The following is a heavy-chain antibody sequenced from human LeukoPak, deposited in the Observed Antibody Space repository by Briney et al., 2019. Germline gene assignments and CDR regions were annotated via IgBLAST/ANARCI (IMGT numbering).Heavy chain of an antibody. J-gene: IGHJ4*02. Sequence: PGGSLRLSCAASGFTFSDYYMSWIRQAPGKGLEWVSYISSSGSTIYYADSVKGRFTISRDNAKNSLYLQMNSLRAEDTAVYYCARQQWLSKGVPPIDYWGQGTLVTVSS. CDR1: GFTFSDYY. D-gene: IGHD6-19*01. CDR3: ARQQWLSKGVPPIDY. CDR2: ISSSGSTI. V-gene: IGHV3-11*01.